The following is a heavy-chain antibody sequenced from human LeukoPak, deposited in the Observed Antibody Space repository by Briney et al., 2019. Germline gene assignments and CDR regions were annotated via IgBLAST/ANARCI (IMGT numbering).Heavy chain of an antibody. CDR3: TKVFHYYGPLDY. CDR2: ITGSGGST. CDR1: GFTFSTYA. J-gene: IGHJ4*02. V-gene: IGHV3-23*01. D-gene: IGHD3-22*01. Sequence: GGSLRLSCAASGFTFSTYAMNWVRQAPGKGLEWVSTITGSGGSTYYADSVKGRFIISRDNSKNTLDLQMDSLRAEDTAVYYCTKVFHYYGPLDYWGQGILVTVSS.